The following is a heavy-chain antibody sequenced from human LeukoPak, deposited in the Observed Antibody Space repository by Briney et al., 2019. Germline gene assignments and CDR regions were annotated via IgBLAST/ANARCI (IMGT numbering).Heavy chain of an antibody. Sequence: GASVKVSCKASGYTFTGYYMHWVRQAPGQGLEWMGWINPNSGGTNYAQKFQGRVTMTRDTSISTAYMELSRLRSDDTAVFYCARSVYFDWLSLNWGQGTLVTVSS. CDR1: GYTFTGYY. V-gene: IGHV1-2*02. CDR2: INPNSGGT. D-gene: IGHD3-9*01. CDR3: ARSVYFDWLSLN. J-gene: IGHJ4*02.